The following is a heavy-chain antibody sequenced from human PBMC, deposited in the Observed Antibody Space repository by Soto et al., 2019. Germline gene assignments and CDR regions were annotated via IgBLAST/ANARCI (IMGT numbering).Heavy chain of an antibody. J-gene: IGHJ4*02. D-gene: IGHD2-2*01. CDR1: GFTFSSYA. CDR3: AKDRRFVSCSHFFFDY. CDR2: ISGGGSST. V-gene: IGHV3-23*01. Sequence: PGGSLRLSCAASGFTFSSYAMSWVRQAPGKGLEWVSGISGGGSSTYYTDSVKGRFTISRDNSKNTLYLQMNSLRADDTALYYCAKDRRFVSCSHFFFDYWGPGALVTVSS.